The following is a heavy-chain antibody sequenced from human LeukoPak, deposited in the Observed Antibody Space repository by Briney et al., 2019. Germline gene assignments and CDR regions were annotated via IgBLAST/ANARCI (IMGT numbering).Heavy chain of an antibody. CDR3: ARSDGPTLAYCGGDCEHWVWFDP. Sequence: ASVKVSCKASGYTFTSYGISWVRQAPGQGLEWMGWISAYNGNTNNAQKLQGRVTMTTDTSTSTAYMELRSLRSDDTAVYYCARSDGPTLAYCGGDCEHWVWFDPWGQGTLVTVSS. D-gene: IGHD2-21*02. V-gene: IGHV1-18*01. CDR1: GYTFTSYG. CDR2: ISAYNGNT. J-gene: IGHJ5*02.